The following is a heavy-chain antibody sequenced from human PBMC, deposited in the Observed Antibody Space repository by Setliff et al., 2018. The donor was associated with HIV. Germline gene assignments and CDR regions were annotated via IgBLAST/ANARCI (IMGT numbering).Heavy chain of an antibody. CDR1: GYTFTSYY. CDR3: ARLGGGSGWYGLDC. J-gene: IGHJ4*02. D-gene: IGHD6-19*01. CDR2: INPSGGST. V-gene: IGHV1-46*01. Sequence: GASVKVSCKASGYTFTSYYMHWVRQAPGQGLEWMGIINPSGGSTSYAQKFQGRVTMTRDKSISTAYLQWSILKASDTAMYYCARLGGGSGWYGLDCWGQGTLVTVSS.